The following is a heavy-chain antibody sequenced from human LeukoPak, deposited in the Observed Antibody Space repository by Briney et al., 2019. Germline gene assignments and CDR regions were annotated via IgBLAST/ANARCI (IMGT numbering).Heavy chain of an antibody. Sequence: PGGSLRLSCAASGFTFSSYSMNWVRQAPGQGLEWVSSISSSSSYIYYADSVKGRFTISRDNAKNSLYLQMNSLRAEDTAVYYCARDLWELHSGFYYYYMDVWGKGTTVTVSS. J-gene: IGHJ6*03. V-gene: IGHV3-21*01. CDR1: GFTFSSYS. CDR2: ISSSSSYI. D-gene: IGHD1-26*01. CDR3: ARDLWELHSGFYYYYMDV.